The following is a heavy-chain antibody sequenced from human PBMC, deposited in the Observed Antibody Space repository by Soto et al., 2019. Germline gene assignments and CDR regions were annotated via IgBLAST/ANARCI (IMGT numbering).Heavy chain of an antibody. CDR2: ITPSGDNT. D-gene: IGHD1-26*01. J-gene: IGHJ4*02. V-gene: IGHV3-23*01. CDR1: GFTFSSYA. Sequence: LRLSCAASGFTFSSYAINWVRQAPGKGLEWVSAITPSGDNTYYADSVKGRFTISRDNSRNTPYLQMTSLRADDTAVYYCAKSGSHSYFDYWGQGTLVTVSS. CDR3: AKSGSHSYFDY.